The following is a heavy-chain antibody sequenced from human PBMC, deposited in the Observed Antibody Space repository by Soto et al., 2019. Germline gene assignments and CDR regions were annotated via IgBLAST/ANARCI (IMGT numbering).Heavy chain of an antibody. D-gene: IGHD6-13*01. J-gene: IGHJ5*02. V-gene: IGHV5-51*01. CDR3: ARHPPTIAAAGMWFDP. CDR2: IYPGDSDT. Sequence: PGESLKISCQGSGYAFSSYLIAWVRQMPVKGLEWMGIIYPGDSDTRYSPSFQGQVTISVDKSITTAYLQWSSLKASDTAMYYCARHPPTIAAAGMWFDPLGQRTLLTVCS. CDR1: GYAFSSYL.